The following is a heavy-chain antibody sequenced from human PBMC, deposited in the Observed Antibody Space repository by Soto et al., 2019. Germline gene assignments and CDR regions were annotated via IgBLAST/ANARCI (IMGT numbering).Heavy chain of an antibody. CDR1: GYTFSSYG. CDR2: ISGYNGDT. Sequence: VSVKVSCKTSGYTFSSYGISWVRQAPGQGLEWMGWISGYNGDTNYAQKLQGRVTMTTGTSTSTAYMELRSLRYDDTAVYYCARAPQTVAGAGIWYWGQGTLVTVSS. V-gene: IGHV1-18*04. CDR3: ARAPQTVAGAGIWY. J-gene: IGHJ4*02. D-gene: IGHD6-13*01.